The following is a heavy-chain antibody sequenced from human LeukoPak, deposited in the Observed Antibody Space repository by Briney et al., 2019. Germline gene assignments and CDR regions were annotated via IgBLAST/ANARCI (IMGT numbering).Heavy chain of an antibody. V-gene: IGHV5-10-1*01. CDR3: ARTPAVTPDY. J-gene: IGHJ4*02. Sequence: PGESLKISCKGSGYNFTSYWISWVRQVPGKGLEWMGRIDLSDSYTNYSPSFQGHVTISADKSISTAYLQWSSLKASDTAMYYCARTPAVTPDYWGQGTLVTVSS. D-gene: IGHD4-11*01. CDR1: GYNFTSYW. CDR2: IDLSDSYT.